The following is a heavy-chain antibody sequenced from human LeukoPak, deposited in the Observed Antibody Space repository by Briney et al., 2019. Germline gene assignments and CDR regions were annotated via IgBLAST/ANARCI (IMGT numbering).Heavy chain of an antibody. V-gene: IGHV1-8*03. D-gene: IGHD6-19*01. J-gene: IGHJ6*03. CDR3: ARRAVAYYYYYYMDV. Sequence: ASVKVSCKASGYIFTSYDINWVGQATGQGLEWMRWMNPNSGNTGYAQKFQGRVTITRNTSISTAYMDLSSLRSDDTAVYYCARRAVAYYYYYYMDVWGKGTTVTVSS. CDR1: GYIFTSYD. CDR2: MNPNSGNT.